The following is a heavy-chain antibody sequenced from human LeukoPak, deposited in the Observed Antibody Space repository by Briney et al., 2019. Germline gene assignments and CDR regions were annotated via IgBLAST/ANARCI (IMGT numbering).Heavy chain of an antibody. Sequence: SETLSLTCTVSGGSISPYYWSWIRQPPGKGLEWIGCIHYSGSTIYNPSLKSRVSTSVDTSKNQFSLKLSSATAADTAVYYCAGPTSSGWHGDFDYWGQGTLVTVSS. CDR3: AGPTSSGWHGDFDY. V-gene: IGHV4-59*08. J-gene: IGHJ4*02. CDR1: GGSISPYY. D-gene: IGHD6-19*01. CDR2: IHYSGST.